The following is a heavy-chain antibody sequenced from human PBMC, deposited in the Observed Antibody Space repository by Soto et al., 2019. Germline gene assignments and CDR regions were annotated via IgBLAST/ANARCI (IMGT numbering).Heavy chain of an antibody. CDR2: IQSGGTT. Sequence: EVQLVESGGDLVQPGGSLRLSCAASGFSVSSKYMSWVRQAPGKGLEWVSLIQSGGTTYYAGCVKGRFTISRDYSENTLFLQMNSLRVEDTAVYYCTRDDVHFNGDRYYGVPMDVSGKGTTVTVSA. D-gene: IGHD2-8*01. V-gene: IGHV3-66*01. CDR1: GFSVSSKY. J-gene: IGHJ6*04. CDR3: TRDDVHFNGDRYYGVPMDV.